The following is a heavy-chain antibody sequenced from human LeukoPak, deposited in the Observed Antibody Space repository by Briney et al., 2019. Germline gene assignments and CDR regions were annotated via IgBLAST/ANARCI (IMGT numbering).Heavy chain of an antibody. CDR1: GYTFTGYD. D-gene: IGHD3-10*01. CDR2: INPNSGGT. CDR3: ARDLRFGGAY. J-gene: IGHJ4*02. V-gene: IGHV1-2*06. Sequence: ASVKVSCKASGYTFTGYDMHWVRQAPGQGLEWMGRINPNSGGTNYAQKFQGRVTMTRDTSMSTAYMELSRLRSEDTAVYYCARDLRFGGAYWGQGTLVTVSS.